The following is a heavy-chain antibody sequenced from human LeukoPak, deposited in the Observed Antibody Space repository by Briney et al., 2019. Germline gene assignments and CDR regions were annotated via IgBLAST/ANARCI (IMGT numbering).Heavy chain of an antibody. D-gene: IGHD4-17*01. J-gene: IGHJ4*02. Sequence: RGSLRLSCEASGFSFKSYEMNWVRQAPGKGLEWVSYISSSGVTMYYADSVKGRFTISRDNAKNSLYLEMSRLRAEDTAVYYCARDGWYYGDPLWGQGTLVTVSS. CDR3: ARDGWYYGDPL. CDR2: ISSSGVTM. V-gene: IGHV3-48*03. CDR1: GFSFKSYE.